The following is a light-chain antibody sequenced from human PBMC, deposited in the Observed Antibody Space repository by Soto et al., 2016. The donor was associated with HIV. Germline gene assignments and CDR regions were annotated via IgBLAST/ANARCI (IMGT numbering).Light chain of an antibody. Sequence: SYVLTQPPSVSVAPGKTARITCGGNNIGSRSVHWYQQKPDQAPLVVVYDDTDRPSGIPERFSGSNSGNTATLTMSRVEVGDEADYYCQVWDSATDNPVFGGGTKLTVL. J-gene: IGLJ3*02. CDR2: DDT. CDR3: QVWDSATDNPV. V-gene: IGLV3-21*01. CDR1: NIGSRS.